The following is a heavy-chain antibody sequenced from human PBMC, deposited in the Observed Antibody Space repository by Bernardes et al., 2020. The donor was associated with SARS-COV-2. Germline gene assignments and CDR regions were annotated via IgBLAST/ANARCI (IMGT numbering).Heavy chain of an antibody. Sequence: SETLSLTCTVSGSSVSSGGYYWSWIRQPPGKGLEWVGFIYYNGNTNYNPSLKSRFTISRDNSKNTLLLQMNSLRVEDTAVYYCAREYYDSSGSYDGMDVWGQGTTVIVSS. CDR1: GSSVSSGGYY. V-gene: IGHV4-61*08. CDR2: IYYNGNT. CDR3: AREYYDSSGSYDGMDV. J-gene: IGHJ6*02. D-gene: IGHD3-22*01.